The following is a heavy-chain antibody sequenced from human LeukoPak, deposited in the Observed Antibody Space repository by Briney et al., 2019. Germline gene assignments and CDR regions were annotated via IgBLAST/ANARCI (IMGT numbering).Heavy chain of an antibody. CDR1: GGPFSGYD. Sequence: PSETLSLTCAVFGGPFSGYDWSWVRQTPGKGLEWIGEINDSGRTNYNPSLKSRVTIRLGTSDNQFSLQLTSVTAADTAVYYCARGLYWTSAGMGICFMDVWGTGTTVAVSP. CDR2: INDSGRT. J-gene: IGHJ6*04. V-gene: IGHV4-34*01. CDR3: ARGLYWTSAGMGICFMDV. D-gene: IGHD1-1*01.